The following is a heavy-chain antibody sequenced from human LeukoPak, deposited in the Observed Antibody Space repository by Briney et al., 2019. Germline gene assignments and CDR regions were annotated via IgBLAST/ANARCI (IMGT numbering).Heavy chain of an antibody. CDR3: AKGRNYADYEAIFDY. CDR1: GFTFSSYA. Sequence: PGGSLRLCCAASGFTFSSYAMSWVRQAPGKGLEWVSAISGSGGSTYYADSVKGRFTISRDNSKNTLYLQMNSLRAEDTAVYYCAKGRNYADYEAIFDYWGQGTLVTVSS. D-gene: IGHD4-17*01. V-gene: IGHV3-23*01. CDR2: ISGSGGST. J-gene: IGHJ4*02.